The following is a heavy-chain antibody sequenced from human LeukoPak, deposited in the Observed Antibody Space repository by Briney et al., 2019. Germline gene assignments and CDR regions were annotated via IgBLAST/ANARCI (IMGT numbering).Heavy chain of an antibody. V-gene: IGHV3-7*01. J-gene: IGHJ6*03. D-gene: IGHD3-3*01. CDR1: GFTFSNAW. CDR2: IKQDGSEK. Sequence: GGSLRLSCAASGFTFSNAWMSWVRQAPGKGLEWVANIKQDGSEKYYVDSVKGRFTISRDNAKNSLYLQMNSLRAEDTAVYYCARLLSGYYEGTLDYYMDVWGKGTTVTVSS. CDR3: ARLLSGYYEGTLDYYMDV.